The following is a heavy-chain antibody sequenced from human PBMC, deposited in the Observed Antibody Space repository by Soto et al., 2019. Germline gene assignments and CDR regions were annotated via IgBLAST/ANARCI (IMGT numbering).Heavy chain of an antibody. Sequence: QVQVVESGGGVVQPGRSLRLSCAATGFTISSFGMHWVRQAPGKGLEWVAVIWHDGKTKYYADSAKGRFTISRDNSKNTLYLEMNGMRDEDTAVYYCARDPGNDEAMDYWGQGTMVTVS. CDR1: GFTISSFG. J-gene: IGHJ4*02. CDR3: ARDPGNDEAMDY. CDR2: IWHDGKTK. V-gene: IGHV3-33*01. D-gene: IGHD1-1*01.